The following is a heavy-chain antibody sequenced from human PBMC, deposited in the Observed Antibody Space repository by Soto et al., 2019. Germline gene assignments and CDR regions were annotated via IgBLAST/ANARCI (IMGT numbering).Heavy chain of an antibody. V-gene: IGHV4-34*01. CDR1: GGSFSGYY. D-gene: IGHD3-22*01. CDR3: ARGGPASKMIVVDYYYGMDV. J-gene: IGHJ6*02. CDR2: INHSGST. Sequence: SETLSLTCAVYGGSFSGYYWSWIRQPPGKGLEWIGEINHSGSTNYNPSLKSRVTISVDTSKNQFSLKLSSVTAADTAVYYCARGGPASKMIVVDYYYGMDVRGQGTTVTVSS.